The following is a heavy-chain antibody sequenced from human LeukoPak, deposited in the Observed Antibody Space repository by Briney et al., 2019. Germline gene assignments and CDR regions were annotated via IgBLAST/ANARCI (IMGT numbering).Heavy chain of an antibody. CDR3: ASHYDILTGLAYFGY. CDR2: IYSSGST. J-gene: IGHJ4*02. CDR1: GGSISSRNYY. V-gene: IGHV4-39*07. D-gene: IGHD3-9*01. Sequence: SETLSLTCTVSGGSISSRNYYWGWIRQTPGKGLEWIGSIYSSGSTYYNPSLKSPFTISVDTSKNQFSLKLSSVTAADTAIYYCASHYDILTGLAYFGYWGQGTLVTVSS.